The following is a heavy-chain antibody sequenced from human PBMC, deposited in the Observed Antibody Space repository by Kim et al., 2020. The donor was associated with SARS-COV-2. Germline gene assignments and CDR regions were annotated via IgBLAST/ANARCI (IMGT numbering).Heavy chain of an antibody. CDR2: IYYSGST. CDR1: GGSISSYY. D-gene: IGHD2-15*01. Sequence: SETLSLTCTVSGGSISSYYWSWIRQPPGKGLEWSGYIYYSGSTNYNPSLKSRVTISVDTSKNQFSLKLSSVTAADTAVNYCARDSATRAYCSGGSGPKDRYYYYGMDVWGQGTTVTVSS. J-gene: IGHJ6*02. V-gene: IGHV4-59*01. CDR3: ARDSATRAYCSGGSGPKDRYYYYGMDV.